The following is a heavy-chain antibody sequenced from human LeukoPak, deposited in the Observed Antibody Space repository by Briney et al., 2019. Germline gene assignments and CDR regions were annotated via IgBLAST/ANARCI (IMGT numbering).Heavy chain of an antibody. CDR2: MNPNSGNT. CDR1: GYTFTSYD. CDR3: ARSGWYDPTSDY. D-gene: IGHD6-19*01. Sequence: GASVTVSCKASGYTFTSYDINWVRQATGQGLEWMGWMNPNSGNTGYAQKFQGRVTMTRNTSISTAYMELSSLRSEDTAVYYCARSGWYDPTSDYWGQGTLVTVSS. V-gene: IGHV1-8*01. J-gene: IGHJ4*02.